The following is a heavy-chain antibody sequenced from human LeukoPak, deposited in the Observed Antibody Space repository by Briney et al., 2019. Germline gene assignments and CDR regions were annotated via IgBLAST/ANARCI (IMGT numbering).Heavy chain of an antibody. Sequence: PSETLSLTCAVYGGSFSGYYWSWIRQPPGKGLEWIGEINHSGSTNYNPSLKSRVTISVDTSKNQFSLKLSSVTAADTAVYYCARAGGTTETPYYFDYWGQGTLVTVSS. D-gene: IGHD4-17*01. J-gene: IGHJ4*02. CDR1: GGSFSGYY. V-gene: IGHV4-34*01. CDR2: INHSGST. CDR3: ARAGGTTETPYYFDY.